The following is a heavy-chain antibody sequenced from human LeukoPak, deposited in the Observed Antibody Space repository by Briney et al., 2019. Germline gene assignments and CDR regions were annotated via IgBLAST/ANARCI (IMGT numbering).Heavy chain of an antibody. V-gene: IGHV4-4*07. CDR3: ARHLGGDDYYFYGMDV. Sequence: SETLSLTCTVSGGSMSGYYWNWIRQPAGKGLEWIGRIYTTGGTNSNPSLKSRLIMSVDTSTNQFSLKMRFVTAAHTAVYYCARHLGGDDYYFYGMDVWGQGTTVTVSS. D-gene: IGHD2-21*02. CDR2: IYTTGGT. J-gene: IGHJ6*02. CDR1: GGSMSGYY.